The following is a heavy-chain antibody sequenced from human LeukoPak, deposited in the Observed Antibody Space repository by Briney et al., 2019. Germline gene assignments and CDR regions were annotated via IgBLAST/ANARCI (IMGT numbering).Heavy chain of an antibody. V-gene: IGHV4-59*01. D-gene: IGHD3-22*01. CDR2: IYYSGST. CDR1: GGSISSYY. Sequence: KASETLSLTCTVSGGSISSYYWSWIRQPPGKGLEWIGYIYYSGSTNYNPSLKSRVTISVDTSKNQFSLKLSSVTAADTAVYYCARVGYYYDSSGYYPPNYFDYWGQGTLVTVSS. J-gene: IGHJ4*02. CDR3: ARVGYYYDSSGYYPPNYFDY.